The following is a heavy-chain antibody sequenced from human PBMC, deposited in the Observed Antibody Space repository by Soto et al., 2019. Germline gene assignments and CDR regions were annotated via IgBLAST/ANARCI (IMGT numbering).Heavy chain of an antibody. Sequence: VQLFCRGSGGRVTRYWSSWVRPLPGKGLEWMGRIDPSDSYTNYSPSFQGHVTISADKSISTAYLQWSSLKASDTAMYYCARGDTAMVTRPDALDIWGQGTMVT. CDR1: GGRVTRYW. CDR2: IDPSDSYT. D-gene: IGHD5-18*01. V-gene: IGHV5-10-1*01. J-gene: IGHJ3*02. CDR3: ARGDTAMVTRPDALDI.